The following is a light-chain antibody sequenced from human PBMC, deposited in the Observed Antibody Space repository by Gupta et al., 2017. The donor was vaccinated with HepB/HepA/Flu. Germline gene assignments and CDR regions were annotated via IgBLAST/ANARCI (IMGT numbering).Light chain of an antibody. Sequence: SYELTQPLSVSVAPGQAARITCGGDEIESQSVHWYQQKPGQAPVLVVYNDYDRPSGIPERFSGSNSGNTATLTISGVEAGDEADYYCQVWDTSGGHPRYVFGAGTKVTVL. J-gene: IGLJ1*01. CDR1: EIESQS. CDR2: NDY. V-gene: IGLV3-21*02. CDR3: QVWDTSGGHPRYV.